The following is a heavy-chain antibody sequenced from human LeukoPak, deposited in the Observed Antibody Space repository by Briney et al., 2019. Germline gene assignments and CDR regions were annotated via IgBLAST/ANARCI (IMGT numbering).Heavy chain of an antibody. Sequence: GGSLRLSCAASGFTFSGYAMNWVRQAPGKGLEWVSGVGGSGGSTYYADSVKGRFTISRDNSKNTLFLQMNSLRAEDTAVYYCAKAYGSGYYYAYFDYWGQGTLVTVSS. J-gene: IGHJ4*02. CDR1: GFTFSGYA. D-gene: IGHD3-10*01. CDR2: VGGSGGST. CDR3: AKAYGSGYYYAYFDY. V-gene: IGHV3-23*01.